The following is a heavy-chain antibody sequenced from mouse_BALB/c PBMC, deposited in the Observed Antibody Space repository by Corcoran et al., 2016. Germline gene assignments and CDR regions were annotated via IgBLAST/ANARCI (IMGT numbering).Heavy chain of an antibody. CDR2: ISYDGSN. CDR1: GYSITSGYY. CDR3: ARDGLRLPYYYAMDY. V-gene: IGHV3-6*02. Sequence: DVQLQESGPGLVKPSQSLSLTCSVTGYSITSGYYWNWIRQFPGNKLEWMGYISYDGSNNYNPSLKNRISITSDTSKNQFFLKLNSVTTEDTATYYCARDGLRLPYYYAMDYWGQGTSVTVSS. D-gene: IGHD1-2*01. J-gene: IGHJ4*01.